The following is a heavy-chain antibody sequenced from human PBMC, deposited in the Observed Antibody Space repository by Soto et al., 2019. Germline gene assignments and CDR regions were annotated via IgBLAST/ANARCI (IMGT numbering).Heavy chain of an antibody. D-gene: IGHD3-22*01. CDR2: IYYSGST. CDR1: GGSFSGYY. CDR3: ARATKVHDSSGYHHFDY. J-gene: IGHJ4*02. Sequence: PSETLSLTCAVYGGSFSGYYWSWIRQHPGKGLEWIGYIYYSGSTYYSPSLKSRVTISVDTSKNQFSLKLSSVTAADTAVYYCARATKVHDSSGYHHFDYWGQGTLVTVSS. V-gene: IGHV4-31*11.